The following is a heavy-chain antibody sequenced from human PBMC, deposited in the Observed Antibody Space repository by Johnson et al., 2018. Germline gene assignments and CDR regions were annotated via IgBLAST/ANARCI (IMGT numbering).Heavy chain of an antibody. V-gene: IGHV3-7*01. J-gene: IGHJ6*03. CDR1: GFIFSNYW. CDR3: ARVGVVIMQYYYYYIDV. D-gene: IGHD3-3*01. CDR2: IKQAGSEK. Sequence: VQLVESGGGLVQPGGSLRLSCEASGFIFSNYWMRWVRQAPGKGLEWVANIKQAGSEKYYVDSVRGRFTISRDNAKASLYLQMNSLRAEDTAVYYCARVGVVIMQYYYYYIDVWGKGTTVTVSS.